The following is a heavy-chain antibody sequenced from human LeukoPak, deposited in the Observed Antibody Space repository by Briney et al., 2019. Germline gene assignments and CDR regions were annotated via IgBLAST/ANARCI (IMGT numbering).Heavy chain of an antibody. Sequence: SETLSPTCTVSGGSISSYYWSWIRQPPGKGLEWIGYIYYSGSTNYNPSLKSRVTISVDTSKNQFSLKLSSVTAADTAVYYCARQQYSSNPDYWGQGTLVTVSS. CDR3: ARQQYSSNPDY. CDR1: GGSISSYY. D-gene: IGHD6-13*01. J-gene: IGHJ4*02. V-gene: IGHV4-59*08. CDR2: IYYSGST.